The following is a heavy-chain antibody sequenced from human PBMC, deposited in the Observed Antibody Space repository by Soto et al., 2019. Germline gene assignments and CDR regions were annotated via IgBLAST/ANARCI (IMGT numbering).Heavy chain of an antibody. V-gene: IGHV3-66*01. Sequence: GSLRLSCAASGFAVSSNYMTWVRQAPGKGLEWVSVIHSGGDTHYADSVRGRFTISRDNSKNTLYLQMNSLRAEDTAVYYCARSRTGTTYSGMDVWGQGTTVTVSS. J-gene: IGHJ6*02. CDR2: IHSGGDT. CDR1: GFAVSSNY. CDR3: ARSRTGTTYSGMDV. D-gene: IGHD1-7*01.